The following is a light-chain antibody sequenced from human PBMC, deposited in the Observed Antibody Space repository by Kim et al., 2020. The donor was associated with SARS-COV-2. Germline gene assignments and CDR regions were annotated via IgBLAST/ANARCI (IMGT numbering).Light chain of an antibody. CDR2: HDT. CDR3: QAWDSNTAV. Sequence: GDKYACWYQQKSGQSPVLVIYHDTKRPSGIPERFSGSNSGNPATLTISGTQAMDEADYYCQAWDSNTAVFGGGTQLTVL. V-gene: IGLV3-1*01. J-gene: IGLJ2*01. CDR1: GDKY.